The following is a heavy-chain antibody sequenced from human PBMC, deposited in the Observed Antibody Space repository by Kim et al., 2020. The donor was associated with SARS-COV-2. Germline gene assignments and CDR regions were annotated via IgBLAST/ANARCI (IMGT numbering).Heavy chain of an antibody. V-gene: IGHV4-34*01. D-gene: IGHD1-1*01. CDR1: GGSFSGYY. CDR3: ARGVSQLEPYYFDY. CDR2: INHSGST. J-gene: IGHJ4*02. Sequence: SETLSLTCAVYGGSFSGYYWSWIRQPPGKGLEWIGEINHSGSTNYNPSLKSRVTISVDTSKNQFSLKLSSVTAADTAVYYCARGVSQLEPYYFDYWGQGTLVTVSS.